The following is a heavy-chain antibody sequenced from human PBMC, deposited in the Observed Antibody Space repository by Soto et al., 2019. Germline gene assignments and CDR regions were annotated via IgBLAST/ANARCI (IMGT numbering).Heavy chain of an antibody. J-gene: IGHJ6*02. Sequence: SETLSLTCTVSGGSISSYYWSWIRQPPGKGLEWIGYIYYSGSTNYNPSLKSRVTISVDTSKNQFSLKLSSVTAADTAVYYCARDSWSTVTTGYYGMDVWGQGTTVTVSS. D-gene: IGHD4-17*01. V-gene: IGHV4-59*01. CDR3: ARDSWSTVTTGYYGMDV. CDR1: GGSISSYY. CDR2: IYYSGST.